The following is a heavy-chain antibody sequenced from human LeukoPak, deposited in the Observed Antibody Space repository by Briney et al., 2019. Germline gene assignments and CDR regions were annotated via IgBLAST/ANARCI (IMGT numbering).Heavy chain of an antibody. D-gene: IGHD1-26*01. V-gene: IGHV1-2*04. CDR2: INPNSGDT. CDR3: ARDLASTSNWEFDY. J-gene: IGHJ4*02. CDR1: GYTFAGYF. Sequence: ASVKVSCKASGYTFAGYFIHWVRQAPGQGLEWMGRINPNSGDTEYAPKFQGWVTMTRGTSISTAYVEVRRLISDDTAVYYCARDLASTSNWEFDYWGPGTLVIVSS.